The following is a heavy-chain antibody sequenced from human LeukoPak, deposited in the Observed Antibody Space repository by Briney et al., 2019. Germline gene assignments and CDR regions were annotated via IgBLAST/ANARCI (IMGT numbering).Heavy chain of an antibody. CDR2: INHSGST. CDR3: ARFRRDGYNNP. D-gene: IGHD5-24*01. CDR1: GGSFSGYY. J-gene: IGHJ5*02. V-gene: IGHV4-34*01. Sequence: PSETLSLTCAVYGGSFSGYYWSWIRQPPGKGLEWIGEINHSGSTNYNPSLKSRVTISVDTSKNQFSLTLSSVTAADTAVYYCARFRRDGYNNPWGQGTLVTVSS.